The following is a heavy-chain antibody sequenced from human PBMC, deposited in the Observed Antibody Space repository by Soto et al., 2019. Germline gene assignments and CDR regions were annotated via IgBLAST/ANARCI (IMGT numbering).Heavy chain of an antibody. Sequence: GGSLRLSCAASGFTFSSYAMSWVRQAPGKGLEWVSAISGSGGSTYYADSVKGRFTISRDNSKNTLYLQMNSLRAEDTAVYYCAKDSSSWYTSPGDYYYGMGVWGQGTTVTVSS. V-gene: IGHV3-23*01. CDR3: AKDSSSWYTSPGDYYYGMGV. J-gene: IGHJ6*02. CDR2: ISGSGGST. D-gene: IGHD6-13*01. CDR1: GFTFSSYA.